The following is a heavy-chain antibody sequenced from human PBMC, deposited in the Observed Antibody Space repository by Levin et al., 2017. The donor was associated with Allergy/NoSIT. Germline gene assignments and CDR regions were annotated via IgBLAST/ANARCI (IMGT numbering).Heavy chain of an antibody. CDR1: GYIFSNYW. Sequence: PEASVKVSCKVSGYIFSNYWIGWVRQMPGKGLEWMGIIYPGGSETRYSPSFQGQVTISADKSISTAYLQWSSLKASDTAMYYCARQRHFDYWGQGTLVTVSA. CDR3: ARQRHFDY. J-gene: IGHJ4*02. V-gene: IGHV5-51*01. CDR2: IYPGGSET.